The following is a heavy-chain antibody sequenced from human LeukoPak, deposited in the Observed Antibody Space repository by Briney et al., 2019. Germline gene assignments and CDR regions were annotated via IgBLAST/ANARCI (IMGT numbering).Heavy chain of an antibody. CDR1: GGSFSGYY. CDR3: ASAAMARYYYYMDV. Sequence: SPSETLSLTCAVYGGSFSGYYWSWIRQPPGKGLEWIGEINHSGSTNYNPSLKSRVTISVDTSKNQFSLKLSSVTAADTAVYYCASAAMARYYYYMDVWGKGTTVTVSS. V-gene: IGHV4-34*01. CDR2: INHSGST. D-gene: IGHD5-18*01. J-gene: IGHJ6*03.